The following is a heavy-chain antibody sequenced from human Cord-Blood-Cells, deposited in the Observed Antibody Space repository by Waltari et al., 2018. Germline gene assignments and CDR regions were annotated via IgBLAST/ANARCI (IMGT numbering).Heavy chain of an antibody. D-gene: IGHD1-20*01. CDR1: GYTFTSYD. V-gene: IGHV1-8*03. J-gene: IGHJ4*02. Sequence: QVQLVQSGAEVKKPGASVKFSCKVSGYTFTSYDINWVRQATGQGLGWLGWMNPNSGNTVYGQKFQGRATITRNTSNSTAYMELSSLRSEDTAVYYCARRNWNTLGYWGQGTLVTIAS. CDR3: ARRNWNTLGY. CDR2: MNPNSGNT.